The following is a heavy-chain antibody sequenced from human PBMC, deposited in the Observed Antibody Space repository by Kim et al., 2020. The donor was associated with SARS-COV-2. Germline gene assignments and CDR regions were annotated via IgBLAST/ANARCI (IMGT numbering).Heavy chain of an antibody. CDR3: ARVAGPFDY. V-gene: IGHV4-4*02. J-gene: IGHJ4*02. Sequence: GSTNYSPSLKSRVTISVDKSKNQFSLKLSSVTAADTAVYYCARVAGPFDYWGQGTLVTVSS. CDR2: GST.